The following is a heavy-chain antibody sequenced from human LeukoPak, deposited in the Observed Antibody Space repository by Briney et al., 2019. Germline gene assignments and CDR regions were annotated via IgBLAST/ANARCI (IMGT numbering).Heavy chain of an antibody. Sequence: SETLSLTCTVSGGSISSYYWSWIRQPAGKGLEWIGRIDTSGNTNYKPSLKSRVTMSVDTSKNQFSLKLSSVTAADMAVYYCARVSSSWYQDWYFDLWGRGTLVTVSS. CDR1: GGSISSYY. J-gene: IGHJ2*01. D-gene: IGHD6-13*01. CDR3: ARVSSSWYQDWYFDL. V-gene: IGHV4-4*07. CDR2: IDTSGNT.